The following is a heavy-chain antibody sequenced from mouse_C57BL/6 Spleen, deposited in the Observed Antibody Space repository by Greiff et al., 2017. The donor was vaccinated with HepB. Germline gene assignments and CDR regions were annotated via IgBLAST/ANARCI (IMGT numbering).Heavy chain of an antibody. V-gene: IGHV1-78*01. D-gene: IGHD2-5*01. CDR1: GYTFTDHT. J-gene: IGHJ2*01. CDR2: IYPRDGST. CDR3: ARINYSNYGYFDY. Sequence: VQLQESDAELVKPGASVKISCKVSGYTFTDHTIHWMKQRPEQGLEWIGYIYPRDGSTKYNEKFKGKATLTADKSSSTAYMQLNSLTSEDSAVYFCARINYSNYGYFDYWGQGTTLTVSS.